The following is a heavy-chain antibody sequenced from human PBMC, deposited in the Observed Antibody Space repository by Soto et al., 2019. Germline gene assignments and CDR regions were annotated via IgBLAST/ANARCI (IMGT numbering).Heavy chain of an antibody. CDR1: GFTFSSYA. CDR2: ISGSGGST. D-gene: IGHD2-8*01. CDR3: ASRRRGGVILLMVYAADY. Sequence: EVQLLESGGGLVQPGGSLRLSCAASGFTFSSYAMSWVRQAPGKGLEWVSAISGSGGSTYYADSVKGRFTISRDNSKNTLYLQMNSLIAEDTAVYYCASRRRGGVILLMVYAADYWGQGTLVTVSS. J-gene: IGHJ4*02. V-gene: IGHV3-23*01.